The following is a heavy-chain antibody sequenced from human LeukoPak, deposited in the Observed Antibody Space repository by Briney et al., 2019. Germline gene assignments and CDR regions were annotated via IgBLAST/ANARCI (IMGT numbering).Heavy chain of an antibody. CDR1: GGTFSSYA. D-gene: IGHD2-2*01. CDR2: IIPIFGTA. J-gene: IGHJ5*02. Sequence: GSSVKVSCKASGGTFSSYAISWVRQAPGQGLEWMGGIIPIFGTANYAQKFQGRVTITADESTSTAYMELSSLRSEDTAVYYCARDPMVGYQLLYNWFDPWGQGTLVTVSS. CDR3: ARDPMVGYQLLYNWFDP. V-gene: IGHV1-69*01.